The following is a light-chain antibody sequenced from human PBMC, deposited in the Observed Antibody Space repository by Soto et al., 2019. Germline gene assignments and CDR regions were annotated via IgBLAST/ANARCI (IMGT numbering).Light chain of an antibody. V-gene: IGKV1-5*03. CDR1: QNIRTW. J-gene: IGKJ1*01. CDR3: QQYNSYST. CDR2: KAS. Sequence: DIQMTQSPSTLSASVGDRVTITCRASQNIRTWLAWYQQKPGKAPKLLIYKASSLESGVPSRFSGSGSGTEFTLTISSLQPDDFATYYCQQYNSYSTFGQGTKVDIK.